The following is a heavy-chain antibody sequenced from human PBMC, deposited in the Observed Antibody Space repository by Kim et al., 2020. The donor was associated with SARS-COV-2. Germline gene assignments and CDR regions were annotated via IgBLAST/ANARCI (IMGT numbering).Heavy chain of an antibody. CDR3: ATDRISGDGFWEFDY. Sequence: GGSLRLSCAASGFDFYAYAMNWIRQAPGRGLEWVSGIVRSSDKYYAESVNGRFTISRDTSNNLVYLQMNSLRVEDTAIYYCATDRISGDGFWEFDYWGQGILVTVSS. D-gene: IGHD3-3*01. V-gene: IGHV3-23*01. CDR1: GFDFYAYA. J-gene: IGHJ4*02. CDR2: IVRSSDK.